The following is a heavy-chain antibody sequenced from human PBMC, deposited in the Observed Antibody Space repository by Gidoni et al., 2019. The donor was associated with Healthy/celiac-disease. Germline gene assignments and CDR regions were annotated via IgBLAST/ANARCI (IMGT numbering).Heavy chain of an antibody. CDR2: IRGSGGST. CDR1: GFTFSSYA. V-gene: IGHV3-23*01. CDR3: AKNKVVYCSSTSCRRYGMDV. J-gene: IGHJ6*02. Sequence: EVQLLESGGGLVQPGGSLGLSCAASGFTFSSYAMSWGRQAPGKGMGWVSAIRGSGGSTYYEDSVKGRFTISRDNSKNTLYLQMNSLRAEDTAVYYCAKNKVVYCSSTSCRRYGMDVWGQGTTVTVSS. D-gene: IGHD2-2*01.